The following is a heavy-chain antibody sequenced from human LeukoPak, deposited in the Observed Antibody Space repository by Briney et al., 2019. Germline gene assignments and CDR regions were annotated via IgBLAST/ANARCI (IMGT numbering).Heavy chain of an antibody. CDR1: GFTFSSYS. J-gene: IGHJ4*02. CDR2: ISSSGDTI. D-gene: IGHD3-22*01. Sequence: GGSLRLSCAASGFTFSSYSMNWVRQAPGKGLEWVSYISSSGDTIYYADSVKGRFTISRDNAKNSLYLQMNSLRAEDTAIYYCARVNYYDSSDLGHWGQGTLVTVSS. V-gene: IGHV3-48*04. CDR3: ARVNYYDSSDLGH.